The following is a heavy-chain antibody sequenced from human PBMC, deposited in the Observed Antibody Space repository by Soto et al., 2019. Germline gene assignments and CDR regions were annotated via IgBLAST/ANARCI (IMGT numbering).Heavy chain of an antibody. CDR1: GGSIRSYF. V-gene: IGHV4-59*01. J-gene: IGHJ2*01. Sequence: QVQLQASGPGLVKPSETLSLTCSISGGSIRSYFWSWIRQAPGKPLEWIGYVYHNGNTNYNPSLKSRLTLSVDTSTNQLSLTLKSVTAADAAVYYCAVTGPAGLWGRGTLVTVSS. CDR2: VYHNGNT. CDR3: AVTGPAGL. D-gene: IGHD2-8*02.